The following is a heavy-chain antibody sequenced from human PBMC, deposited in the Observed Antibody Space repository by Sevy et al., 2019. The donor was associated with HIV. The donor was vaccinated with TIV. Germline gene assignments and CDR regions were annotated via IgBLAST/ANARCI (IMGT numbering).Heavy chain of an antibody. CDR3: AKRRVQSGLSGGGANYGWDV. V-gene: IGHV3-23*01. J-gene: IGHJ6*02. D-gene: IGHD2-8*02. Sequence: GGSVRLSCAASGFSFSKYAMSWVRQAPGKGLEWVSTLIGGGSRPYYADSVTGRFTISRDNSRKTRDLQMNSLRAEDTAVYYCAKRRVQSGLSGGGANYGWDVCGPGTTVTVSS. CDR1: GFSFSKYA. CDR2: LIGGGSRP.